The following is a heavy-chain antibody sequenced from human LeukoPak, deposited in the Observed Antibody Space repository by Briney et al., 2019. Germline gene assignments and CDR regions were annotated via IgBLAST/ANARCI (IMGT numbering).Heavy chain of an antibody. CDR2: IRGDGAST. Sequence: GGSLRLSCAASGFAFSSYWMHWVRQAPGKGLVWVSYIRGDGASTTYADSVKGRFTISRDNAKNTLYLQMNSLRAEDTAVYYCASEGGDYGDPWGQGTLVTVSS. CDR3: ASEGGDYGDP. CDR1: GFAFSSYW. V-gene: IGHV3-74*01. D-gene: IGHD4/OR15-4a*01. J-gene: IGHJ5*02.